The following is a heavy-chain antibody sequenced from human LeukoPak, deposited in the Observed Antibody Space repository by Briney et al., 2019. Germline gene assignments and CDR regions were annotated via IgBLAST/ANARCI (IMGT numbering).Heavy chain of an antibody. D-gene: IGHD3-3*01. V-gene: IGHV1-8*03. CDR1: GYTFTSYD. J-gene: IGHJ6*03. CDR3: ARGLWGDFWSGDYYYYSMDV. CDR2: MNPNRGDT. Sequence: GASVKVSCKASGYTFTSYDINWVRQATGQGLEWMGWMNPNRGDTGYAQKFQGRVTITRNTSISTAYMELSSLRSEDTAVYYCARGLWGDFWSGDYYYYSMDVWGKGTTVTVSS.